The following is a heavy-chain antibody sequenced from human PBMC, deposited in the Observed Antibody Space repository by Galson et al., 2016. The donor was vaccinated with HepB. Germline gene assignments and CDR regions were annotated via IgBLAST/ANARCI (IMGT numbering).Heavy chain of an antibody. CDR3: ARDQIDFLTARGHYCYGMDV. CDR1: GFTFTNYG. J-gene: IGHJ6*02. Sequence: SVKVSCKASGFTFTNYGFNWVRQAPGQGLEWMGCITAYNGNTNYAQKLQGRLTMTTDTSTSTVYMELRRLRSDDTAVYYGARDQIDFLTARGHYCYGMDVWGQGTTVTVSS. D-gene: IGHD3-9*01. CDR2: ITAYNGNT. V-gene: IGHV1-18*01.